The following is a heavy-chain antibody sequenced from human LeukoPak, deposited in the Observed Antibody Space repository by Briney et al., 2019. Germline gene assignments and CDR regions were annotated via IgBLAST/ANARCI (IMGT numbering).Heavy chain of an antibody. Sequence: SETLSLACTVSGDSMTSYYWSWIRQPPGKGLEWIGYISYGGSTNYNPSLKSRVTISVDTSKNQFSLKLSSVTAADTAVYYCARLGVYGGYARYWGQGTLVTVSS. CDR1: GDSMTSYY. CDR2: ISYGGST. D-gene: IGHD5-12*01. J-gene: IGHJ4*02. CDR3: ARLGVYGGYARY. V-gene: IGHV4-59*08.